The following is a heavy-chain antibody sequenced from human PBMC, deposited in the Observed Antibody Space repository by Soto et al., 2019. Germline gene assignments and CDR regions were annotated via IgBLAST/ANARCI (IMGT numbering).Heavy chain of an antibody. CDR3: AGNGDSSDYRGWFDP. J-gene: IGHJ5*02. CDR1: GFTLSSYA. V-gene: IGHV3-23*01. Sequence: GGPQRLPCAASGFTLSSYAMSWVRQATGKGLEWVSAISGSGGSTYYADSVKGRFTISRDNSKNTLYLQMNSLRAEDTAVFFCAGNGDSSDYRGWFDPWGQGTLVTVSS. CDR2: ISGSGGST. D-gene: IGHD3-22*01.